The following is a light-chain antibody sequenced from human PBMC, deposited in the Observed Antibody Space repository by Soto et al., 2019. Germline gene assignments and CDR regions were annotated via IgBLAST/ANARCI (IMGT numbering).Light chain of an antibody. CDR2: DVS. Sequence: QSVLTQPASVSGSPGQSITISCTGTSSDVGGYNYVSWYQQYPGKAPKLLIYDVSNRPSGVSNRFSGSKSGNTASLTISGLQAEDEADYYCSSYTFSRDVVFGGGTKLTVL. CDR1: SSDVGGYNY. V-gene: IGLV2-14*01. J-gene: IGLJ2*01. CDR3: SSYTFSRDVV.